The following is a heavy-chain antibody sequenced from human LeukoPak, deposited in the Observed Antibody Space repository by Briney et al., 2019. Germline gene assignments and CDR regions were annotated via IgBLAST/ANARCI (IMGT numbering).Heavy chain of an antibody. CDR2: SSSSGGTT. CDR3: AKAGIAVSATPEY. D-gene: IGHD6-19*01. J-gene: IGHJ4*02. V-gene: IGHV3-23*01. CDR1: GFTFSIYA. Sequence: AGGSLRLSCAASGFTFSIYAMNWVRQAPGGGLEWVSVSSSSGGTTYYADSVKGRFIISRDNTKNTLYLQTNSRRDEDTAVYYCAKAGIAVSATPEYCGQGTQVTVSS.